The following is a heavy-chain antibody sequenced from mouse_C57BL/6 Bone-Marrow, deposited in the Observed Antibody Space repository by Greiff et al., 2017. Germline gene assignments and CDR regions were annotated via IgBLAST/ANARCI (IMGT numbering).Heavy chain of an antibody. CDR2: IHPNSGST. CDR3: ARFWCNWWYFDV. CDR1: GYTFTSYW. Sequence: QVQLQQPGAELVKPGASVKLSCKASGYTFTSYWMHWVKQRPGQGLEWIGMIHPNSGSTNYNEKFKSKATLTVDKSSSTAYMQLSSLTSEDSAVYYCARFWCNWWYFDVWGTGTTVTVSS. J-gene: IGHJ1*03. D-gene: IGHD4-1*01. V-gene: IGHV1-64*01.